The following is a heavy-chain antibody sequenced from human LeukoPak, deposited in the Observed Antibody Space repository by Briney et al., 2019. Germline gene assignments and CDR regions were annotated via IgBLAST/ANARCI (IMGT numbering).Heavy chain of an antibody. V-gene: IGHV4-4*02. J-gene: IGHJ4*02. Sequence: KSSETLSLTCTVSGDSINSLDLWSWVRQPPGKGLEWIGEMYLSGTTHSNPSVKSRVTISIDKSKNQFFLNLSSVTAADTAVYYCAGLVGRYSSGLYYYYFDYWSQGTLVTVSS. CDR1: GDSINSLDL. D-gene: IGHD3-22*01. CDR2: MYLSGTT. CDR3: AGLVGRYSSGLYYYYFDY.